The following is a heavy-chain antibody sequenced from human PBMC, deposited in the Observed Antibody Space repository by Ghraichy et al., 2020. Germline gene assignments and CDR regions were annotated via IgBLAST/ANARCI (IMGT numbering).Heavy chain of an antibody. CDR1: GFTFSSYS. CDR3: ARSQGPTVRPPVGFDY. Sequence: GGSLRLSCAASGFTFSSYSMNWVRQAPGKGLEWVSYISSSSSTIYYADSVKGRFTISRDNAKNSLYLQMNSLRDEDTAVYYCARSQGPTVRPPVGFDYWGQGTLGSVSS. D-gene: IGHD4-11*01. J-gene: IGHJ4*02. V-gene: IGHV3-48*02. CDR2: ISSSSSTI.